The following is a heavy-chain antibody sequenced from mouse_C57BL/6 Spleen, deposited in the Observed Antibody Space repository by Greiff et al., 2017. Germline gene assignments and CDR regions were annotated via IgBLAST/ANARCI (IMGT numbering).Heavy chain of an antibody. Sequence: EVKLVESGGGLVKPGGSLKLSCAASGFTFSSYAMSWVRQTPEKRLEWVATISDGGSYTYYPDNVKGRFTISRDNAKNNLYLQMSHLKSEDTAMYYCARDGYYGSSYVAYFDYWGQGTTLTVSS. V-gene: IGHV5-4*01. CDR2: ISDGGSYT. CDR1: GFTFSSYA. CDR3: ARDGYYGSSYVAYFDY. D-gene: IGHD1-1*01. J-gene: IGHJ2*01.